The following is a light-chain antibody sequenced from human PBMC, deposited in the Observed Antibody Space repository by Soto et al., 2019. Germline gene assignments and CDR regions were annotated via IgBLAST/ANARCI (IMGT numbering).Light chain of an antibody. CDR2: TAS. Sequence: DIQMTQSPSTLSASVGDRVTITCRASQSISSWLAWYQQKPGKAPKLLFYTASSLESGVPSRFSGSGSGTEFHLTISSLQPDDFATYYCQQYNSYSYTFGQGTKLEIK. V-gene: IGKV1-5*03. CDR1: QSISSW. J-gene: IGKJ2*01. CDR3: QQYNSYSYT.